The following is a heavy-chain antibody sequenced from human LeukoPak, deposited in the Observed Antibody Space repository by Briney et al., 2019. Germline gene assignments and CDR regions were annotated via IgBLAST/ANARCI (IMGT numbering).Heavy chain of an antibody. CDR2: IYYSGST. J-gene: IGHJ4*02. V-gene: IGHV4-59*11. CDR3: ARRSGVLDSRDSRYYFDH. Sequence: IGSHYRRWLRRTRGKELEYIGYIYYSGSTDYNPSLKSRVTISLDTSKNQFSLHLSSVTAADTAVYYCARRSGVLDSRDSRYYFDHWGQGTLGTVSS. CDR1: IGSHY. D-gene: IGHD3-22*01.